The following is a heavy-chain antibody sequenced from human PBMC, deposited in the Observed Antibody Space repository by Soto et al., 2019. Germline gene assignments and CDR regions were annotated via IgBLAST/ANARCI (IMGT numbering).Heavy chain of an antibody. CDR3: ARGGQECSNSGCGYIYDGMDV. V-gene: IGHV1-18*01. CDR2: ISAYNGNR. D-gene: IGHD1-26*01. Sequence: GASVKVSCKASGYTFSHYGIGWVQQPPGQGLEWMGWISAYNGNRHFAEGLRGRITMTTNTTTSTADMELRSLSSDDTAVYYCARGGQECSNSGCGYIYDGMDVWGQGTTVTVSS. J-gene: IGHJ6*02. CDR1: GYTFSHYG.